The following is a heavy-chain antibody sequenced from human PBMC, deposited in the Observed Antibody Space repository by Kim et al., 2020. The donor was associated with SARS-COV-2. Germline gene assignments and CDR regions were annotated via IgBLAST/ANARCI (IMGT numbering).Heavy chain of an antibody. D-gene: IGHD6-19*01. Sequence: GGSLRLSCAASGFTFSSYAMSWVRQAPGKGLEWVSAISGSGGSTYYADSVKGRFTISRDNSKNTLYLQMNSLRAEDTVVYYCATRTHSSGWYYYYYGMDVWGQGTTVTVSS. J-gene: IGHJ6*02. V-gene: IGHV3-23*01. CDR3: ATRTHSSGWYYYYYGMDV. CDR2: ISGSGGST. CDR1: GFTFSSYA.